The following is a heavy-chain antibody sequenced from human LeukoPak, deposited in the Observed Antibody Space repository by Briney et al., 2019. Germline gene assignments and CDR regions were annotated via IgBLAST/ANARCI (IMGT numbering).Heavy chain of an antibody. CDR3: ARDYCRTTSCLES. Sequence: GRSLRLSCAASGFTFNSYGMFWVRQAPGKGLEWVAFIWPDGSNKLYGDSVKGRFTISRDNSQNTVYLQMNSLRAEDTAVYYCARDYCRTTSCLESWGQGTLVTVSS. J-gene: IGHJ4*02. CDR2: IWPDGSNK. D-gene: IGHD2-2*01. CDR1: GFTFNSYG. V-gene: IGHV3-33*01.